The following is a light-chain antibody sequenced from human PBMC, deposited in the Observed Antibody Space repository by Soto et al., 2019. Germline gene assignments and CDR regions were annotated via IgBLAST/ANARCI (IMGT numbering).Light chain of an antibody. CDR3: QQYNSWPAWT. V-gene: IGKV3-15*01. Sequence: EVVMTQSPATLSVSPGERATLSCRASQSVSSNLAWYQQKPGQAPRLLIYGAFTRATGITARFSGSGSGTQFTLTISSLQSEDFAVYYCQQYNSWPAWTFGQGTKVEIK. J-gene: IGKJ1*01. CDR2: GAF. CDR1: QSVSSN.